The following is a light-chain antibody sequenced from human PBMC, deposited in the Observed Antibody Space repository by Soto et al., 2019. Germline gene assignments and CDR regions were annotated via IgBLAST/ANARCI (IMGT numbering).Light chain of an antibody. CDR3: SSYTSSSTSVV. V-gene: IGLV2-14*01. J-gene: IGLJ2*01. Sequence: QSALTQPASVSGSPEQSITISCTGTSSDVGGYKYVSWYQQLPGRAPKLIISEVSNRPSGVSDRFTGSKSGNTASPTISGLQTEDEGDYYCSSYTSSSTSVVFGGGTKLTVL. CDR2: EVS. CDR1: SSDVGGYKY.